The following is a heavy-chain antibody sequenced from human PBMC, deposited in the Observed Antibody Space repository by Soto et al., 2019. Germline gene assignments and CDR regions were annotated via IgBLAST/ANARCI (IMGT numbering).Heavy chain of an antibody. CDR2: ISYDGSNK. CDR1: GFTFSSYG. CDR3: AKGGGSYWFYYYYGMDV. D-gene: IGHD1-26*01. J-gene: IGHJ6*02. Sequence: QVQLVESGGGVVQPGRSLRLSCAASGFTFSSYGMHWVRQAPGKGLEWVAVISYDGSNKYYADSVKGRFTISRDNSKNTLYLQMNSLGAEDTAVYYCAKGGGSYWFYYYYGMDVWGQGTTVTVSS. V-gene: IGHV3-30*18.